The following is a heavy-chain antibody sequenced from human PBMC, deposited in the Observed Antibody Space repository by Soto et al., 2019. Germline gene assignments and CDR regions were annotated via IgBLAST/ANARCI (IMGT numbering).Heavy chain of an antibody. Sequence: ASMKVSCKASGYTFTSYGISWVRQAPGQGLEWMGWISAYNGNTNYAQKLQGRVTMTTDTSTSTAYMELRSLRSDDTAVYYCASVAVAGTEYYFDYWGQGTLVTVSS. CDR3: ASVAVAGTEYYFDY. CDR2: ISAYNGNT. CDR1: GYTFTSYG. D-gene: IGHD6-19*01. V-gene: IGHV1-18*01. J-gene: IGHJ4*02.